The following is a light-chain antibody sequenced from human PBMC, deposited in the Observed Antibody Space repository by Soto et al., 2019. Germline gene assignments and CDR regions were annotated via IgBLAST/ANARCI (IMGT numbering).Light chain of an antibody. CDR1: QTISGW. CDR2: DAS. CDR3: QQYKSYPWT. Sequence: DIQMTQSPSTLSASVGDGVTITCRASQTISGWLAWYQQRPGKAPKLLISDASSLRSGVPSRFSGGGSGTEFTLTISSLQPDDFGSYYCQQYKSYPWTFGHGTKVEV. J-gene: IGKJ1*01. V-gene: IGKV1-5*01.